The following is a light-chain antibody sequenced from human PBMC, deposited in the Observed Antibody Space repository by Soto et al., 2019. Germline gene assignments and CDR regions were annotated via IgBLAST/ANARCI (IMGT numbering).Light chain of an antibody. CDR1: SSNIGNNY. CDR2: DND. J-gene: IGLJ1*01. Sequence: QSVLTQPPSVSAAPGQKVTISCSGSSSNIGNNYVSWYQHLPGAAPKLLIYDNDKRSSGIPDRFSGSKSGKSATLDITGLQTGDEADYYCGTWDSTLSGVFGTGTKVTVL. CDR3: GTWDSTLSGV. V-gene: IGLV1-51*01.